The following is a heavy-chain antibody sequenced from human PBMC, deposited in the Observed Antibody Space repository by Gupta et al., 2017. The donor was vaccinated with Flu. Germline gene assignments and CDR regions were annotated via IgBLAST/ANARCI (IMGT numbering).Heavy chain of an antibody. Sequence: QVQLVQSGAEVKKPGASVKVSCKASGYTFTGYYMHWVRQAPGQGLEWMGWINPNSGGTNYAQKFQGWVTMTRDTSISTAYMELSRLRSDDTAVYYCARAPGGEIAVAGYYYFDYWGQGTLVTVSS. CDR1: GYTFTGYY. J-gene: IGHJ4*02. CDR3: ARAPGGEIAVAGYYYFDY. V-gene: IGHV1-2*04. D-gene: IGHD6-19*01. CDR2: INPNSGGT.